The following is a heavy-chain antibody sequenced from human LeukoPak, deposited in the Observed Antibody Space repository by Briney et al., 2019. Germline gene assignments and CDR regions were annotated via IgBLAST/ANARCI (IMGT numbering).Heavy chain of an antibody. V-gene: IGHV3-23*01. CDR1: GFTFSSYG. CDR2: ISGSGGST. D-gene: IGHD3-22*01. Sequence: GGSLRLSCAASGFTFSSYGMSWVRQAPGKGLEWVSAISGSGGSTYYADSVKGRFTISRDNAKNSLYLQMNSLRAEDTAVYYCARVFYDSSGTRTFDYWGQGTLVTVSS. CDR3: ARVFYDSSGTRTFDY. J-gene: IGHJ4*02.